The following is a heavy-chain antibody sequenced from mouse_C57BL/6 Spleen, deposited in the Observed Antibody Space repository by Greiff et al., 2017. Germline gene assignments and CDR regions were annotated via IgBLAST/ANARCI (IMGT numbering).Heavy chain of an antibody. Sequence: VQLQQSGAELVKPGASVKISCKASGYAFSSYWMNWVKQRPGKGLEWIGQLYPGDGDTNYNGKFKGKATLTADKSSSTAYMQLSSLTSEDSAVYFCARRITTVVARYFDVWGTGTTVTVSS. CDR2: LYPGDGDT. J-gene: IGHJ1*03. D-gene: IGHD1-1*01. V-gene: IGHV1-80*01. CDR3: ARRITTVVARYFDV. CDR1: GYAFSSYW.